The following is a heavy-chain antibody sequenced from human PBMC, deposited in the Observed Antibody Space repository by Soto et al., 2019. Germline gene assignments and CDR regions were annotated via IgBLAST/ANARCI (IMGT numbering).Heavy chain of an antibody. Sequence: SETLSLTCTVSGASNSDHKWHWIRQPPGMGLEWIGYTYYSGYTSYNPSLKSRITISVDTSKNQFSLTLNSVTAADTAVYYCGREWSALEFWGQGTLVTVSS. CDR1: GASNSDHK. CDR2: TYYSGYT. V-gene: IGHV4-59*11. CDR3: GREWSALEF. D-gene: IGHD1-1*01. J-gene: IGHJ4*02.